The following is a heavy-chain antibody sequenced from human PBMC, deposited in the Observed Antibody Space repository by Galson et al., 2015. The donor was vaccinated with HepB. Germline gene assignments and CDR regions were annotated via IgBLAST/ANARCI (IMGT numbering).Heavy chain of an antibody. CDR1: GFSFNSFS. J-gene: IGHJ4*02. D-gene: IGHD4-17*01. CDR2: ITTSSNRM. CDR3: VRDLNYGFDY. V-gene: IGHV3-48*01. Sequence: LRLSCAASGFSFNSFSMNWVRQAPGKGLEWISYITTSSNRMNYADSVKGRFAISRDNDKNSLYLQMHSLRAEDTAVYYCVRDLNYGFDYWGQGTLVTVSS.